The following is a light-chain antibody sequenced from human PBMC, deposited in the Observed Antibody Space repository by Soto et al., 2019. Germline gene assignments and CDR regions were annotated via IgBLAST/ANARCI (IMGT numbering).Light chain of an antibody. Sequence: HSALTQPASVSGSPGQSITISCTGTSSDVGGYKYVAWYQQHPGKAPKLILYDVSDRPSGVSDRFSGSKSDNTASLSISGLQADDEADYYCSSYAAGSALVVFGGGTKLTVL. CDR1: SSDVGGYKY. CDR2: DVS. CDR3: SSYAAGSALVV. J-gene: IGLJ2*01. V-gene: IGLV2-14*01.